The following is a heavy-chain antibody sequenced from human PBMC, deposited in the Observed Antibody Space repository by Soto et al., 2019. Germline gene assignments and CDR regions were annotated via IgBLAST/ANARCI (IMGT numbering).Heavy chain of an antibody. CDR1: GDYIHVGGYY. V-gene: IGHV4-30-4*01. CDR2: IYYTGKT. CDR3: GRDLTSNANCIDP. J-gene: IGHJ5*02. D-gene: IGHD2-2*01. Sequence: SETLSLTCSVSGDYIHVGGYYWTWIRQSTGKGLEWMGYIYYTGKTYYNPSLESRLTMSVDRSKNHFSLRLTSVTAADTAVYFCGRDLTSNANCIDPWGQGTLVTVSS.